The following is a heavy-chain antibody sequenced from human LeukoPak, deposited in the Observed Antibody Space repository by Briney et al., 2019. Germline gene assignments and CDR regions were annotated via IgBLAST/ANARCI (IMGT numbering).Heavy chain of an antibody. CDR1: GGTFSSYA. J-gene: IGHJ5*02. Sequence: GSSVKVSCKASGGTFSSYAISWARQAPGQGLEWMGGIIPIFGTANYAQKFQGRVTITADESTSTAYMELSSLRSEDTAVYYCARVPMRYCSGGSCVDNWFDPWGQGTLVTVSS. D-gene: IGHD2-15*01. CDR3: ARVPMRYCSGGSCVDNWFDP. CDR2: IIPIFGTA. V-gene: IGHV1-69*01.